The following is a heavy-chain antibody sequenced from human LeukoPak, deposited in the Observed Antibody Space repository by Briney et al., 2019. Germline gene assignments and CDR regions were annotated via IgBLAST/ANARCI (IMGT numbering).Heavy chain of an antibody. D-gene: IGHD2-15*01. CDR2: ISSSSSYI. CDR3: ARDRCSGGSCYSFDY. CDR1: GFTFSSYS. Sequence: MPGGSLRLSCAASGFTFSSYSMNWVRQAPGKGLEWVSSISSSSSYIYYADSVKGRFTISRDNAKNSLYLQMNSLRAEDTAVYYCARDRCSGGSCYSFDYWGQGTLVTVSS. J-gene: IGHJ4*02. V-gene: IGHV3-21*01.